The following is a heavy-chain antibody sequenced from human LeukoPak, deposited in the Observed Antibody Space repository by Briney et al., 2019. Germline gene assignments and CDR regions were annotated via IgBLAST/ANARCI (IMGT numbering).Heavy chain of an antibody. CDR3: ARGDYDFWSGNWRFDT. V-gene: IGHV4-59*12. CDR2: IYYTGTT. CDR1: GGSISGYY. J-gene: IGHJ4*02. Sequence: PSETLSLTCTVSGGSISGYYWSWIRQPPGKGLEWIGFIYYTGTTNYNPSLKSRLTISVDTSKNQFSLKLSSVTAADTAVYYCARGDYDFWSGNWRFDTWGQGTLVTVSS. D-gene: IGHD3-3*01.